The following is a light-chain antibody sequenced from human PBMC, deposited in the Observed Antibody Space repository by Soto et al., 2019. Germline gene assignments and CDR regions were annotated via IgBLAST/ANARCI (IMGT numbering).Light chain of an antibody. CDR2: DNN. CDR3: GTWDSSLSAVV. V-gene: IGLV1-51*01. Sequence: QSVLTQPPSVSAAPGQKVTISCSGSSSKIGNNYVSWYQQLPGTAPKLLIYDNNKRPSGIPDRFSGSKSGTSATLGITGLQTGDEADYYCGTWDSSLSAVVFGTGTKVTVL. CDR1: SSKIGNNY. J-gene: IGLJ1*01.